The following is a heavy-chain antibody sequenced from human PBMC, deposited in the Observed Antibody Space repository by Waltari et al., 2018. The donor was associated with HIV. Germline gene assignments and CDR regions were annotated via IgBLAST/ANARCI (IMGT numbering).Heavy chain of an antibody. V-gene: IGHV3-48*02. D-gene: IGHD3-22*01. CDR3: ASMPEYYDSSGYPNFVGSYFDY. Sequence: EVQLVESGGGLVQPGGSLRLSCAASGFTFSSYSMNWVRQAPGKGLEWVSYISSSSSTIYYADSVKGRFTISRDNAKNSLYLQMNSLRDEDTAVYYCASMPEYYDSSGYPNFVGSYFDYWGQGTLVTVSS. CDR1: GFTFSSYS. J-gene: IGHJ4*02. CDR2: ISSSSSTI.